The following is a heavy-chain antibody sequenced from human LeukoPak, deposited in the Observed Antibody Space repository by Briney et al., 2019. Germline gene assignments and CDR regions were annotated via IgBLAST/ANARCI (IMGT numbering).Heavy chain of an antibody. CDR3: ARVGDDYGDYIWFDP. J-gene: IGHJ5*02. Sequence: SVKLSCKASGGTFSSYAISWVRQAPGQRPEWMGGIIPIFGTANYAQKFQGRVTITAIESTSTAYMELSSLRSEDTAVYYGARVGDDYGDYIWFDPWGQGTLVTVSS. D-gene: IGHD4-17*01. V-gene: IGHV1-69*13. CDR1: GGTFSSYA. CDR2: IIPIFGTA.